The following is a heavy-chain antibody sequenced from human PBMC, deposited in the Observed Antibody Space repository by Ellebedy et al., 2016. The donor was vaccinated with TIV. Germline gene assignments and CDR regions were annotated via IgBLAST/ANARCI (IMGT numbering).Heavy chain of an antibody. CDR3: AKLSAIATAGPNYYHSMDV. CDR1: GGSVSSGSYY. Sequence: SETLSLTCTVSGGSVSSGSYYWSWIRQPPGKGLEWIGYVYYTGSTNYNPSLKSRVTISVDKSKNQFSLKLRSVTAADTAVYYCAKLSAIATAGPNYYHSMDVWGQGTTVTVSS. V-gene: IGHV4-61*01. J-gene: IGHJ6*02. D-gene: IGHD6-13*01. CDR2: VYYTGST.